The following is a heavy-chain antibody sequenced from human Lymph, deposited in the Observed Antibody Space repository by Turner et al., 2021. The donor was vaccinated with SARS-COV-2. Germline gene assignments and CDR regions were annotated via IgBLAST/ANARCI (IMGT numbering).Heavy chain of an antibody. D-gene: IGHD5-18*01. J-gene: IGHJ4*02. CDR2: IYSNGST. CDR3: ARQGWLRGYFDY. V-gene: IGHV4-39*01. CDR1: GGCVTSSSYY. Sequence: QVQLQESGPGLVQPSETLSLTCTVSGGCVTSSSYYWGWIRQPPGKGLEWIGNIYSNGSTYYNPSLKSRVTISVDTSKNQFSLKLSSVTAADTAVYYCARQGWLRGYFDYWSQGTLVTVSS.